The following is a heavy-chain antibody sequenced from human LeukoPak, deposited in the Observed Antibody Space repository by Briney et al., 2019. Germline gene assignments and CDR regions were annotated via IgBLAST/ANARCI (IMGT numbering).Heavy chain of an antibody. CDR1: GGSLSNNNW. CDR2: IYHSGTT. Sequence: SGTLSLTCSVSGGSLSNNNWWSWFRQSPGKGLEWIGNIYHSGTTHYNPSLKSRATISVDKSKNQFSLKLNSVTAADTAVYYCAIKPPSGWFGTGWLDPWGQGTLVTVSS. V-gene: IGHV4-4*02. CDR3: AIKPPSGWFGTGWLDP. J-gene: IGHJ5*02. D-gene: IGHD3-10*01.